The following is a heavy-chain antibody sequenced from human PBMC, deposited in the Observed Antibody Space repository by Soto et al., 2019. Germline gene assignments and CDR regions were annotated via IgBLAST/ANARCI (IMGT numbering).Heavy chain of an antibody. D-gene: IGHD2-21*02. V-gene: IGHV1-69*13. J-gene: IGHJ6*02. CDR3: ARNEAYCGGDCYLYAMDV. CDR2: IIPIFGTA. CDR1: VGTFSSYA. Sequence: SVKVSCKASVGTFSSYAISCVRQAPGQGLEWMGGIIPIFGTANYAQKFQGRVTITADESTSTAYMELSSLRSEDTAVYYCARNEAYCGGDCYLYAMDVWGQGTTVTVS.